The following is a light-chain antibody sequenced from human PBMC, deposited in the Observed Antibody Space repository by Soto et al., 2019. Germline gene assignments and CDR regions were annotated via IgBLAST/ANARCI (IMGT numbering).Light chain of an antibody. J-gene: IGKJ4*01. Sequence: VMAQSPATLSVSPGESATLSCRASQSVSSNLAWYQQKPGQGPRLLIYGASTRATGVPARFSGSGSGTEFPLTISSLQSEDFAVYYCQQYNNWPLTFGGGTKVEVK. CDR1: QSVSSN. V-gene: IGKV3-15*01. CDR2: GAS. CDR3: QQYNNWPLT.